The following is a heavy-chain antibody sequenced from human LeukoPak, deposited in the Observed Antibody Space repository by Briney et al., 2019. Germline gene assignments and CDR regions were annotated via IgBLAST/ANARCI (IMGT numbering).Heavy chain of an antibody. J-gene: IGHJ4*02. D-gene: IGHD6-19*01. CDR2: INLSGST. Sequence: PSETLSLTCAVYGGSFSGYYWSWIRQSPGKGLEWMGEINLSGSTNYNPSLKSRVTISLDTSKNQFSLKLSSVTAADTAVYYCARRSSGWYRWGQGTLVTVSS. CDR3: ARRSSGWYR. V-gene: IGHV4-34*01. CDR1: GGSFSGYY.